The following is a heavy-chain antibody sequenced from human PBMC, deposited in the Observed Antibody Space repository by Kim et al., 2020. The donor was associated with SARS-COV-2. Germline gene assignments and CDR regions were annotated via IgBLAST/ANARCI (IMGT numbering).Heavy chain of an antibody. CDR3: STDYSVAGTFDY. J-gene: IGHJ4*02. V-gene: IGHV3-15*01. D-gene: IGHD6-19*01. Sequence: DYAEPAKGRYTISKEASKNPLYLQINSLKTEDTDVYYCSTDYSVAGTFDYWGQGTLVTVSS.